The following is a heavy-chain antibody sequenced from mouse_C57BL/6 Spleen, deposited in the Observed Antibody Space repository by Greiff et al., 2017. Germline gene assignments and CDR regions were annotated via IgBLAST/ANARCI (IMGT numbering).Heavy chain of an antibody. J-gene: IGHJ4*01. CDR3: AREGYGVGAMDY. D-gene: IGHD1-1*02. Sequence: QVQLQQSGPELVKPGASVKISCKASGYAFSSSWMNWVKQRPGKGLEWIGRIYPGDGDTNYNGKFQGKATLTADKSSSTAYMQLSSLTSEDSAVYFCAREGYGVGAMDYWGQGTSVTVSS. V-gene: IGHV1-82*01. CDR2: IYPGDGDT. CDR1: GYAFSSSW.